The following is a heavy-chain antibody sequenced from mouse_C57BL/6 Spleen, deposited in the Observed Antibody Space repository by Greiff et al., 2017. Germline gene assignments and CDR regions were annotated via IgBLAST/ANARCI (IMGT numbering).Heavy chain of an antibody. V-gene: IGHV1-82*01. CDR2: IYPGDGDT. CDR1: GYAFSSSW. CDR3: ARRGHYVGAMDY. D-gene: IGHD1-1*01. Sequence: QVQLQQSGPELVKPGASVKISCKASGYAFSSSWMNWVKQRPGKGLEWIGRIYPGDGDTNYNGKFKGKATLTADKSSSTAYMQLSSLTSEDSAVYFCARRGHYVGAMDYWGQGTSVTVSS. J-gene: IGHJ4*01.